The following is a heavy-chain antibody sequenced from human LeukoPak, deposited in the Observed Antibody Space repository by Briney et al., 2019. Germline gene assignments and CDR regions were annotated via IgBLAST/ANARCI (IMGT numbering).Heavy chain of an antibody. CDR2: ISSSSSTI. Sequence: GGSLRLSCAASGFTFSSYSMNWVRQAPGKGLEWVSYISSSSSTIYYADPVKGRFTTSRDNTKNPLNMQINSLRDEDTRVNYCARERSRVPGVIDYWGQGTLVTVSS. J-gene: IGHJ4*02. V-gene: IGHV3-48*02. D-gene: IGHD3-10*01. CDR3: ARERSRVPGVIDY. CDR1: GFTFSSYS.